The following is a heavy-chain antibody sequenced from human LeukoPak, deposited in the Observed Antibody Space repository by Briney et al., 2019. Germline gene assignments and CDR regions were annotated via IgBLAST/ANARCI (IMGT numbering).Heavy chain of an antibody. V-gene: IGHV4-4*07. CDR2: IYTSGST. CDR1: GGSISSYY. D-gene: IGHD3-16*01. CDR3: ARESMITFGGVRYFDY. J-gene: IGHJ4*02. Sequence: SETLSLTRIDSGGSISSYYWSWIRQPAGKGREWIGRIYTSGSTNYNPSLKSRVTISVDTSKNQFSLKLSSVTAADTAVYYCARESMITFGGVRYFDYWGQGTLVTVSS.